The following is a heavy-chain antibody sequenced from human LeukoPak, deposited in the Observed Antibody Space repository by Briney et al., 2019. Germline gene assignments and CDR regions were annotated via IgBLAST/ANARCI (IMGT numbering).Heavy chain of an antibody. J-gene: IGHJ4*02. CDR2: VHLDGRT. CDR3: AREGGFYRPLDY. CDR1: GASISNFY. D-gene: IGHD6-25*01. V-gene: IGHV4-59*12. Sequence: KPSETLSLTCTVSGASISNFYWSWIRQPPGKGLEWIGEVHLDGRTNYNPSLKSRLVMSADLPENHISLKLTSVTAADTAVYYCAREGGFYRPLDYSGQGTLVTVSS.